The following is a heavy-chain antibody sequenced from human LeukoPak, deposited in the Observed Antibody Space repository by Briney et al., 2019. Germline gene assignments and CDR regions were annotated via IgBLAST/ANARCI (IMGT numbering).Heavy chain of an antibody. CDR2: ISGSGDST. CDR3: AKRVRVPAADFDY. J-gene: IGHJ4*02. V-gene: IGHV3-23*01. Sequence: PVGALRVSCAASGFTFISDAMSWGRQAPGEGVGCVSAISGSGDSTYYAESVKGRFTISTDHSQNTLSLQMNSLRDEDTAVYYCAKRVRVPAADFDYWGQGTLVTVSS. CDR1: GFTFISDA. D-gene: IGHD2-2*01.